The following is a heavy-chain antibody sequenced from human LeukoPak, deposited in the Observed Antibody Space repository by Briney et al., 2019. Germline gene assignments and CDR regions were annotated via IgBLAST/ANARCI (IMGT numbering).Heavy chain of an antibody. D-gene: IGHD6-6*01. CDR2: ISSTGGTT. CDR1: ELTFSSSA. J-gene: IGHJ4*02. V-gene: IGHV3-23*01. CDR3: ARRYGSSSYYFDY. Sequence: GGSLRLSCAASELTFSSSAMSWVRQAPGKGLEWVSAISSTGGTTYYADSVKGRFTTSRDNSKSTLYLEMNSLRGDDTALYYCARRYGSSSYYFDYWGQGTLVTVSS.